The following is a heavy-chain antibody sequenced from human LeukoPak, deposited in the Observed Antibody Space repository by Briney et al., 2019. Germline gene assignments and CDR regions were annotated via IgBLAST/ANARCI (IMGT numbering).Heavy chain of an antibody. Sequence: GGSLRLSCAASGFTVSSYALHWVRQPIGKGLEWVSALGIAGDTFYPGSVKGRFTISRENARNSLYLQMNSLRAEDTAMYYCARTAPNYDFWSGYFQVGEYGMDVWGQGTTVTVSS. CDR1: GFTVSSYA. CDR3: ARTAPNYDFWSGYFQVGEYGMDV. J-gene: IGHJ6*02. D-gene: IGHD3-3*01. CDR2: LGIAGDT. V-gene: IGHV3-13*01.